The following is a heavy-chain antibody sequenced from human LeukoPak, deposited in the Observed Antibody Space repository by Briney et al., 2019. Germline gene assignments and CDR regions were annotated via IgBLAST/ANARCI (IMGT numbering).Heavy chain of an antibody. J-gene: IGHJ3*02. D-gene: IGHD2-15*01. Sequence: PSETLSLTCTVSGGSISSGDYYWSWIRQPPGKGLEWIGYIYYSGSTYYNPSLKSRVTISVDTSKNQFSLKLSSVTAADTAVYYCARARGVADAFDIWGQGTMVTVSS. CDR3: ARARGVADAFDI. CDR1: GGSISSGDYY. V-gene: IGHV4-30-4*08. CDR2: IYYSGST.